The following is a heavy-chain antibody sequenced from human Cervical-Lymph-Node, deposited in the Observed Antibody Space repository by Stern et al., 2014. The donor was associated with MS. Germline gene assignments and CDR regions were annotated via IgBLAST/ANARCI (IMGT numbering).Heavy chain of an antibody. D-gene: IGHD4-23*01. CDR1: GFPFSSYA. V-gene: IGHV3-30-3*01. CDR2: MSYDGSNN. CDR3: ARDHNKYGGYYYYRMDV. J-gene: IGHJ6*02. Sequence: VQLVESGGGVVQPGKSLRLSCAASGFPFSSYAMHWVRQSPGQGLAWVAVMSYDGSNNYYADSVKGRFTISRDNSTNTPYLQLDSLRAEDTALYYCARDHNKYGGYYYYRMDVWGQGTTVTVSS.